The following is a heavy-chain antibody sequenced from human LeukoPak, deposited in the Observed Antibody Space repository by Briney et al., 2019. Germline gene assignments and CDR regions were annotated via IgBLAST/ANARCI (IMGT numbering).Heavy chain of an antibody. CDR2: VYYSGSA. CDR3: ARQGYYGSGSGVI. CDR1: GDSINNYY. J-gene: IGHJ3*02. Sequence: SETLSLTCTVSGDSINNYYWSWIRQPPGKGVEWIGYVYYSGSADYNPSLKSRVTMSVDTSKNQFSLKLSSVTAADTAVYYCARQGYYGSGSGVIWGQGTMVTVSS. D-gene: IGHD3-10*01. V-gene: IGHV4-59*08.